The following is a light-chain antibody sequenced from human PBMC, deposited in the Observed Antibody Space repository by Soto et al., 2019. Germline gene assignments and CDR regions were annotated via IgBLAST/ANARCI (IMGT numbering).Light chain of an antibody. CDR3: QQYGDSPRLT. Sequence: ENVLTQSPGTLSLSPGERATLSCRASQSVSSNYLAWYQQKPGQAPSLLMYGASARATGIPERFSGSGSETDFTLTISGLEPEDFAVYYCQQYGDSPRLTFGGGTRVEIK. J-gene: IGKJ4*01. V-gene: IGKV3-20*01. CDR1: QSVSSNY. CDR2: GAS.